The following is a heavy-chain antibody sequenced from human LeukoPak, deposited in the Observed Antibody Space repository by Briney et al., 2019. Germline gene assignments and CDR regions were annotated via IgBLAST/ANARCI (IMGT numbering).Heavy chain of an antibody. J-gene: IGHJ4*02. CDR2: IYPGDSDT. D-gene: IGHD3-22*01. CDR1: GYSFTSYW. V-gene: IGHV5-51*01. Sequence: GESLKISCKGSGYSFTSYWIGWVRQMPGKGLEWRGIIYPGDSDTGYSPSFQGQVTISADKSISTAYLQWSSLKASDTAMYYCARLYYYYDSSGYPTSTYFDYWGQGTLVTVSS. CDR3: ARLYYYYDSSGYPTSTYFDY.